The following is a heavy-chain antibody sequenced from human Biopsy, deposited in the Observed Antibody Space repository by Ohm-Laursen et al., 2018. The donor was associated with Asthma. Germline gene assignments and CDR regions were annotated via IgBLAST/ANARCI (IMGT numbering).Heavy chain of an antibody. J-gene: IGHJ4*02. D-gene: IGHD3-22*01. CDR3: ATPYYYDSSGWGY. CDR2: IYSGGGT. Sequence: SLRLSCAASGFTFSNYAMSWARQAPGKGLEWVSTIYSGGGTFYAESVQGRFTISRDYSKNTVYLQMHSLTTEDTAVYFCATPYYYDSSGWGYWGQGTLVTVSS. CDR1: GFTFSNYA. V-gene: IGHV3-53*01.